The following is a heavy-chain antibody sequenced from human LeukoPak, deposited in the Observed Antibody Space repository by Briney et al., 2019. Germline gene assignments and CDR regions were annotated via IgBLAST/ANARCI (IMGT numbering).Heavy chain of an antibody. V-gene: IGHV3-74*01. CDR3: AKDISMTTPYYFDY. CDR1: GFTFSSYW. Sequence: GGSLRLSCAASGFTFSSYWMHWVRQAPGKGLVWVSRINSDGSSTSYADSVRGRFSISRDNAKNTLYLQMNSLRAEDTAVYYCAKDISMTTPYYFDYWGQGTLVTVSS. J-gene: IGHJ4*02. D-gene: IGHD4-17*01. CDR2: INSDGSST.